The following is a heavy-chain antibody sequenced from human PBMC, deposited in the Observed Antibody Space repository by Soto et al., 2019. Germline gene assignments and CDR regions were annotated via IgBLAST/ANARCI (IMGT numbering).Heavy chain of an antibody. CDR3: ERIPRNYGSGSYYHYYYGMDV. CDR1: GYSFTSYW. Sequence: PGESLKISCKGSGYSFTSYWIGWVRQMPGKGLEWMGIIYPGDSDTRYSPSFQGQVTISADKSISTAYLQWSSLKASDTAMYYCERIPRNYGSGSYYHYYYGMDVWGQGTTVTVSS. D-gene: IGHD3-10*01. J-gene: IGHJ6*02. V-gene: IGHV5-51*01. CDR2: IYPGDSDT.